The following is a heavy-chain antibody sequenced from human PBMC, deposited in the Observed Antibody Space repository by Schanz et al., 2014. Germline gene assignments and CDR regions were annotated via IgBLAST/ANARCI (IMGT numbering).Heavy chain of an antibody. Sequence: EVQVVESGGGLVQPGGSLRLSCTASGFTFSSHWMHWVRQDPGKGLVWVARINSVGSNTDYADSVTGRFTISRDNAKNTLYLQMNTLRAEDTAVYYCARKMKLGVYGGKGHDSLDIWGQGTMXTVSS. CDR1: GFTFSSHW. D-gene: IGHD4-17*01. CDR3: ARKMKLGVYGGKGHDSLDI. J-gene: IGHJ3*02. V-gene: IGHV3-74*01. CDR2: INSVGSNT.